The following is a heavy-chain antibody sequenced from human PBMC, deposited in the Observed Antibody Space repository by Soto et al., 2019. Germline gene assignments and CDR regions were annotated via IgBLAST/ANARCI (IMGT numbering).Heavy chain of an antibody. J-gene: IGHJ6*02. CDR3: ARVTSGARVRDV. V-gene: IGHV1-2*02. CDR1: GYTFTGYY. D-gene: IGHD6-25*01. CDR2: INPNSGGT. Sequence: GASVKVSCKASGYTFTGYYMHWVRQAPGQGLEWMGWINPNSGGTNYAQKFQGRVTMTRDTSISTAYMELSRLRSDGTAVYYCARVTSGARVRDVWGQGTTVTVSS.